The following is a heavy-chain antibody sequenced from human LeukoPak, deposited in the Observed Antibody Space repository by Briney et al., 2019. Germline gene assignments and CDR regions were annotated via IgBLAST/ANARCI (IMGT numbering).Heavy chain of an antibody. CDR1: GGSISSGSYY. CDR3: ARASAGIYDMRLTRVYFDY. V-gene: IGHV4-61*02. CDR2: IYTSGST. Sequence: SETLSLTCTVSGGSISSGSYYWSWIRQPAGKGLEWIGRIYTSGSTNYNPSLKSRVTISVDTSKNQFSLKLSSVTAADTAVYYCARASAGIYDMRLTRVYFDYWGQGTLVTVSS. J-gene: IGHJ4*02. D-gene: IGHD3-9*01.